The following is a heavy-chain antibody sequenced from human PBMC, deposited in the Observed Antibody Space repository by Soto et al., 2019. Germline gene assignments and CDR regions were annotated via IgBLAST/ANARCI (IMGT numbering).Heavy chain of an antibody. J-gene: IGHJ5*02. V-gene: IGHV1-8*01. D-gene: IGHD3-3*01. CDR3: ARGYYDFWSGSKEALKPHNWFDP. CDR2: MNPNSGNT. Sequence: GASVKVSCKASGYTFTSYDINWVRQATGQGLEWMGWMNPNSGNTGYAQKFQGRVTMTRNTSISTAYMELSSLRSEDTAVYYCARGYYDFWSGSKEALKPHNWFDPWGQGTLVTVSS. CDR1: GYTFTSYD.